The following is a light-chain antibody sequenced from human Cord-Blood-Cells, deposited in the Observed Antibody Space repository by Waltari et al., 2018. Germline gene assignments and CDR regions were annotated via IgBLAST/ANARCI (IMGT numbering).Light chain of an antibody. J-gene: IGKJ4*01. Sequence: EIVLTQSQATLSLSPGERATLSCRASQSVSSYLAWYQQKPGQAPRLLIYDASNSATGIPARFRGSGSGTDFTLTISSLEPEDFAVYYCQQRSNWPPLTFGGGTKVEIK. V-gene: IGKV3-11*01. CDR2: DAS. CDR1: QSVSSY. CDR3: QQRSNWPPLT.